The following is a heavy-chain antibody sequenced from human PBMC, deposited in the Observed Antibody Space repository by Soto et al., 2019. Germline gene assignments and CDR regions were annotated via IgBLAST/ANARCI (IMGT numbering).Heavy chain of an antibody. D-gene: IGHD3-22*01. Sequence: QTQLQESGPGLVKPSETLSLTCTVSGGSISSSSYYWGWIRQPPGQGLEWLGTIYSLGNTYYNPSLKSRVTISVDKSKSQLFLKLSSVTAPDTAVYYCARQIYDSSGYYYAYWGQGTLVTVSS. J-gene: IGHJ4*02. CDR2: IYSLGNT. V-gene: IGHV4-39*01. CDR1: GGSISSSSYY. CDR3: ARQIYDSSGYYYAY.